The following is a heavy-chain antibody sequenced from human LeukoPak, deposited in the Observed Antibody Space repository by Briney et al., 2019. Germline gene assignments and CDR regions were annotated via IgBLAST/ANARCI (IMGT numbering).Heavy chain of an antibody. D-gene: IGHD1-26*01. CDR3: ATDLVGATMDLGY. V-gene: IGHV1-69*04. CDR1: GGTFSSYA. CDR2: IIPILGIA. Sequence: SVKVSCKASGGTFSSYAISWVRQAPGQGLEWMGRIIPILGIANYAQKFQGRVTITADKSTSTAYMELSSLRSEDTAVYYCATDLVGATMDLGYWGQGTLVTVSS. J-gene: IGHJ4*02.